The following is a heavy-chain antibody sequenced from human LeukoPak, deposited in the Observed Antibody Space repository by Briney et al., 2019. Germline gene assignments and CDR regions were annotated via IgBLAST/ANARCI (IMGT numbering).Heavy chain of an antibody. CDR1: GFTFSSYA. D-gene: IGHD2-21*01. CDR2: ISYDGSNK. Sequence: PGGSLRLSCAASGFTFSSYAMHWVRQAPGKGLEWVAVISYDGSNKYYADSVKGRFTISRDSSKNTLYLQMNSLRAEDTAVYYCARGVVVKGMDVWGQGTTVTVSS. CDR3: ARGVVVKGMDV. J-gene: IGHJ6*02. V-gene: IGHV3-30-3*01.